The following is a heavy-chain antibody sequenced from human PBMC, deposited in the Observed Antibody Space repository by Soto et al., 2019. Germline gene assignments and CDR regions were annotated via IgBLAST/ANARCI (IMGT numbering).Heavy chain of an antibody. J-gene: IGHJ6*02. D-gene: IGHD2-2*01. Sequence: HPGGSLRLSCAASGFTFSSYWMNWVRQAPGKGLEWVANIQQDGSEKYYVDSVKGRFTISRDNAKNSLYLQMNSLRAEDSAVYYCARPLPAGRDYYGMDVWGQGTTVTVSS. V-gene: IGHV3-7*05. CDR1: GFTFSSYW. CDR2: IQQDGSEK. CDR3: ARPLPAGRDYYGMDV.